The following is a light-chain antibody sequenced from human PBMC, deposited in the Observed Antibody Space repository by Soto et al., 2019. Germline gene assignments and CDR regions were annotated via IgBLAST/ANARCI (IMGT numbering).Light chain of an antibody. Sequence: VLTQSPGTLSLSAGERATLSCRASQSVVSNHLAWYHQKPGQAPRLLIYAASTRAAGIPDRFSGSGSGTDFTLTISSLQPDDFATYYCQQYKSFSLTFGGGTRVEVK. CDR2: AAS. CDR1: QSVVSNH. J-gene: IGKJ4*01. V-gene: IGKV3-20*01. CDR3: QQYKSFSLT.